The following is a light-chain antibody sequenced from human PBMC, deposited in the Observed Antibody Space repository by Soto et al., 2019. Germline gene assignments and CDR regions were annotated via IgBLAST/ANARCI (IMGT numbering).Light chain of an antibody. V-gene: IGKV3-20*01. Sequence: EMVLTQSPRTLSLSPGERATLSCSASQSVSSSYLAWYQQKPGQAPRLLIYGASSRATGIPDRFSGSGSGTDFTLTISRLEPEDFAVYYCQQYGSSPLTFGGGTKVDI. CDR2: GAS. CDR1: QSVSSSY. CDR3: QQYGSSPLT. J-gene: IGKJ4*01.